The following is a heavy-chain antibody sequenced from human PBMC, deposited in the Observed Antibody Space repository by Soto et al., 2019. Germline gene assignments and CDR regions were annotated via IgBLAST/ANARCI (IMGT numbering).Heavy chain of an antibody. D-gene: IGHD2-2*01. J-gene: IGHJ6*02. CDR3: ARDLVSAAVYYYYGMEV. Sequence: GGSLRLSCAASVFTFSSYWMSWVRHSPGKGLEWVANIKQDGSEKYYVDSVKGRFTISRDNAKNSLYLQMNSLRDEDTAVYYCARDLVSAAVYYYYGMEVWGQGITVTVSS. CDR1: VFTFSSYW. CDR2: IKQDGSEK. V-gene: IGHV3-7*01.